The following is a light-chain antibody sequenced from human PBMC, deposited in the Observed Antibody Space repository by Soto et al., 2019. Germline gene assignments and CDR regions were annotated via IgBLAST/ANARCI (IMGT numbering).Light chain of an antibody. CDR3: CSYAGSYTFARNV. CDR2: DVS. Sequence: QSALTQPRSVSGSPGQSVTSSCTGTSSDVAIYNYISWYQQHPGEAPKLMIHDVSERPSGVPDRFSGSKSGNTASLTISGLQAEDEADYYCCSYAGSYTFARNVFGTGTKLTVL. J-gene: IGLJ1*01. V-gene: IGLV2-11*01. CDR1: SSDVAIYNY.